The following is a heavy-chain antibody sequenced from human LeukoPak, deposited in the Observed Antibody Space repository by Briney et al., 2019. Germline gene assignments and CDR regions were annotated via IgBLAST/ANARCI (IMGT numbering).Heavy chain of an antibody. D-gene: IGHD2-2*02. V-gene: IGHV4-31*03. J-gene: IGHJ3*02. CDR3: ARLIVVVPAAIAAFDI. CDR1: GGSISSGGYY. CDR2: IYYSGST. Sequence: SETLSLTCTVSGGSISSGGYYWSWIRQHPGKGLEWIGYIYYSGSTYYNPSLKSRVTISVDTSKNQFSLKLSSVTAADTAVYYCARLIVVVPAAIAAFDIWGQGTMVTVSS.